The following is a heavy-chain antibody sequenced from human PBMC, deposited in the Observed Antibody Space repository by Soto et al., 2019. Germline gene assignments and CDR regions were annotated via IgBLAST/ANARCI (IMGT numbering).Heavy chain of an antibody. V-gene: IGHV1-58*02. CDR1: GFTFTSSA. CDR2: IVVGSGNT. Sequence: GASVKVSCKASGFTFTSSAMQWVRQARGQRLEWIGWIVVGSGNTNYAQKFQERVTITRDMSTSTAYMELSSLRSEDTAVYYCAADQGTGDNRDNYFDYWGQGTLVTVS. D-gene: IGHD4-17*01. J-gene: IGHJ4*02. CDR3: AADQGTGDNRDNYFDY.